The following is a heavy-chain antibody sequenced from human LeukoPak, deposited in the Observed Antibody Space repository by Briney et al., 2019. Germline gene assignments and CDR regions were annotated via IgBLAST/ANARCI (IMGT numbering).Heavy chain of an antibody. J-gene: IGHJ6*02. CDR1: GGSFSGFY. V-gene: IGHV4-34*01. Sequence: SETLSLTCAVHGGSFSGFYWTWMRQPPGKELEWIGEITHGGFPNYHPSLKSRVTISVDTSKNQFSLKLSSVTAADTAVYYCARDSGDVWGQGTTVTVSS. CDR2: ITHGGFP. CDR3: ARDSGDV.